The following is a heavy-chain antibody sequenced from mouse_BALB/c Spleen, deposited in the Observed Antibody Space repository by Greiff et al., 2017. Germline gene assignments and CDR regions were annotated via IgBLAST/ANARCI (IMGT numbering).Heavy chain of an antibody. V-gene: IGHV14-4*02. Sequence: EVKLQESGAELVRSGASVKLSCTASGFNIKDYYMHWVKQRPEQGLEWIGWIDPENGDTEYAPKFQGKATMTADTSSNTAYLQLSSLTSEDTAVYYCNAWGEGLRRLYAMDYWGQGTSVTVSS. CDR2: IDPENGDT. CDR3: NAWGEGLRRLYAMDY. D-gene: IGHD2-4*01. CDR1: GFNIKDYY. J-gene: IGHJ4*01.